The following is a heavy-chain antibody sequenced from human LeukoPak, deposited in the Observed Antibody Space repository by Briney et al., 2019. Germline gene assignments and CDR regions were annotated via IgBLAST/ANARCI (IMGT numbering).Heavy chain of an antibody. V-gene: IGHV1-2*02. J-gene: IGHJ4*02. Sequence: ASVKVSCKASGYTFTGYYMHWVRQAPGQGLEWMRWINPNSGGTNYAQKFQGRVTMTRDTSISTAYMELSRLRSDDTAVYYCARDLTYYYDSSGYTADYWGQGTLVTVSS. D-gene: IGHD3-22*01. CDR1: GYTFTGYY. CDR3: ARDLTYYYDSSGYTADY. CDR2: INPNSGGT.